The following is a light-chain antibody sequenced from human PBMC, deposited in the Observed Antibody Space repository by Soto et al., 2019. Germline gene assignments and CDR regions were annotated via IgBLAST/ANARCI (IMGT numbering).Light chain of an antibody. CDR2: AAS. Sequence: DIQMTQSPSSLSASVGDRVTITCRASQTIDTYLNWYQQNPGKAPKLLIYAASTLQNGVPSRSSGSGSGTDFPLTITILQPEYFASFYLQQGNDIPYTFGQGTKLEIK. J-gene: IGKJ2*01. CDR3: QQGNDIPYT. CDR1: QTIDTY. V-gene: IGKV1-39*01.